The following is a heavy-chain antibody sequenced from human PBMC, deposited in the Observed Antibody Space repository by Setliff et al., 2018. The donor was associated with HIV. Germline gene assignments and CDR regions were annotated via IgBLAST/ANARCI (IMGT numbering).Heavy chain of an antibody. CDR3: ARDFGGYCSSMSCPGLFDP. CDR1: GGTFSSYA. Sequence: GASVKVSCKASGGTFSSYAISWVRQAPGQGLEWMGGIIPILGIANYAQKFQGRVRITADKSTSTAYMELSGLRSEDTAVYYCARDFGGYCSSMSCPGLFDPWGQGTLVTVSS. V-gene: IGHV1-69*10. J-gene: IGHJ5*02. D-gene: IGHD2-2*01. CDR2: IIPILGIA.